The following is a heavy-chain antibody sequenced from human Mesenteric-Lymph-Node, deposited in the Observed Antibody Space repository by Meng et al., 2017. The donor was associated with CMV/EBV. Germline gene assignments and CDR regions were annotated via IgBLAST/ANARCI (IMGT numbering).Heavy chain of an antibody. CDR3: AKLKSGYCSGGFCYFES. V-gene: IGHV3-23*03. D-gene: IGHD2-15*01. J-gene: IGHJ4*02. Sequence: VTFSSYAMGWVRQAPGKGLEWVSVIYSGGSNTYYVDSVKGRFTISRDSSKNTLYLQMNSLRAEDTAVYYCAKLKSGYCSGGFCYFESWGQGALVTVSS. CDR2: IYSGGSNT. CDR1: VTFSSYA.